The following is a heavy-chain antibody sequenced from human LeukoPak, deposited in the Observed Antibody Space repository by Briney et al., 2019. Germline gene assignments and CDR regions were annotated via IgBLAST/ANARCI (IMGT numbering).Heavy chain of an antibody. J-gene: IGHJ2*01. CDR1: GDSVSNSRAA. CDR2: TYYRSKWNN. Sequence: SQTLSLTCAISGDSVSNSRAAWHWIRQSPSRGLEWLGRTYYRSKWNNDYAVSVRSRITINGDTSKNQFSLKLSSVTAADTAVYYCARWGGYYNSFHWYFDLWGRGTLVTVSS. CDR3: ARWGGYYNSFHWYFDL. D-gene: IGHD3-3*01. V-gene: IGHV6-1*01.